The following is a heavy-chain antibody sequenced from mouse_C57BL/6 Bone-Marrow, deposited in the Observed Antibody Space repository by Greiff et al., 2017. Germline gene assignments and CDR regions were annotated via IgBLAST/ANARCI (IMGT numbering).Heavy chain of an antibody. CDR1: GYSFTGYY. CDR2: INPSTGGT. CDR3: AGSGGFGAQATDFDY. D-gene: IGHD3-2*02. J-gene: IGHJ2*01. V-gene: IGHV1-42*01. Sequence: VQLKESGPELVKPGASVKISCKASGYSFTGYYMNWVKQSPEKSLEWIGEINPSTGGTTYNQKFKAKATLTVDKSSSTAYMQLKSLTSGDSAVYYCAGSGGFGAQATDFDYWGQGTTLTVSS.